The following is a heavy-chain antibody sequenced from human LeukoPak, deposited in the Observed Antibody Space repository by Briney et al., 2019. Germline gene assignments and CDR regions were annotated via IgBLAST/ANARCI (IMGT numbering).Heavy chain of an antibody. D-gene: IGHD6-13*01. CDR1: GFTFSSYE. CDR2: ISSSGGTI. V-gene: IGHV3-48*03. Sequence: GGSLRLSCAASGFTFSSYEMNWVRQAPGKGLEWVSYISSSGGTIYYADSVKGRFTISRDNAKNSLYLQMNSLRAEDTAVYYCARSDQSAAVDYWGQGTLVTVSS. CDR3: ARSDQSAAVDY. J-gene: IGHJ4*02.